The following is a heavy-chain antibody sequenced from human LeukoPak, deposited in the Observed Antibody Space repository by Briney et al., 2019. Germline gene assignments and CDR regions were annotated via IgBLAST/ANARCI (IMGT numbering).Heavy chain of an antibody. J-gene: IGHJ5*02. CDR1: GGSFSGYY. V-gene: IGHV4-34*01. CDR3: ARGSLRFDP. CDR2: INHSGST. Sequence: SETLSLICAVYGGSFSGYYWSWIRQPPGKGLEWIGEINHSGSTDYNPSLKSRVTISVDTSKNQFSLKLSSVTAADTAVYYCARGSLRFDPWGQGTLVTVSS.